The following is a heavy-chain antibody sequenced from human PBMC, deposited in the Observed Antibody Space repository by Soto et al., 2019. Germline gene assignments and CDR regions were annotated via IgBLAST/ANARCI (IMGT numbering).Heavy chain of an antibody. V-gene: IGHV3-9*01. CDR2: ISWNSGSI. Sequence: SLKISCAASGFTFDDYAMHWVRQAPGKGLEWVSGISWNSGSIGYADSVKGRFTISRDNAKNSLYLQMNSLRAEDTALYYCAKDQTSGSYYHWFDPWGQGTLVTVSS. CDR3: AKDQTSGSYYHWFDP. J-gene: IGHJ5*02. CDR1: GFTFDDYA. D-gene: IGHD1-26*01.